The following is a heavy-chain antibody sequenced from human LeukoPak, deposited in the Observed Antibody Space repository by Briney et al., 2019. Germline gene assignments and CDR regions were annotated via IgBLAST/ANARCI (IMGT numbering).Heavy chain of an antibody. CDR1: GGSISSYY. D-gene: IGHD6-13*01. V-gene: IGHV4-59*01. CDR2: IHYTGST. CDR3: ARAYSSSWYFNWFDP. Sequence: PSETLSLTCTVSGGSISSYYWSWIRQSPGKGLECIGYIHYTGSTNYNPSLKSRVTISVETSKNQFSLRLKSVTAADTAVYLCARAYSSSWYFNWFDPWGQGTLVTVSS. J-gene: IGHJ5*02.